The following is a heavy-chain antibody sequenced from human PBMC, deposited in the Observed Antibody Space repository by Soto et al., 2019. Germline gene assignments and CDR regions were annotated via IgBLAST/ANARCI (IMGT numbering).Heavy chain of an antibody. J-gene: IGHJ5*02. Sequence: QVQLVQSGAEVKKPGASVKVSCKASGYNFMRYGFTWVRQAPGQGLEWMGWINVDTGETKYPQKIQGRVTMTTATSTSTVYMELRSLTSDDTAVYYCARWISGGYSDWFDPWGHGTLVTVSS. V-gene: IGHV1-18*04. D-gene: IGHD1-26*01. CDR2: INVDTGET. CDR1: GYNFMRYG. CDR3: ARWISGGYSDWFDP.